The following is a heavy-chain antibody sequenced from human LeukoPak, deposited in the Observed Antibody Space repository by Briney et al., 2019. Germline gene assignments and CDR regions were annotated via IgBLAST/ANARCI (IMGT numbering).Heavy chain of an antibody. Sequence: ASVKVSCKASGYTFTSYYMHWVRQAPGQGLEWMGIINPSGGSTSYAQKFQGRVTMTRDTSTSTVYMELSSLRSEDTAVYYCAGAFPDYDILTGYGHFDYWGQGTLVTVSS. V-gene: IGHV1-46*01. CDR2: INPSGGST. CDR3: AGAFPDYDILTGYGHFDY. D-gene: IGHD3-9*01. J-gene: IGHJ4*02. CDR1: GYTFTSYY.